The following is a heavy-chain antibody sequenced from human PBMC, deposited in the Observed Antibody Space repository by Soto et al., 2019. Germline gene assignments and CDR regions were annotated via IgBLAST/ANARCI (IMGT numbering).Heavy chain of an antibody. D-gene: IGHD3-10*01. Sequence: SGGSLRLSCAASGFTFSSYAMHWVRQAPGKGLEWVAVISYDGSNKYYADSVKGRFTISRDNSKNTLYLQMNSLRAEDTAVYYCAKVRGGAYYYYGMDVWGQGTTVTVSS. V-gene: IGHV3-30-3*01. CDR2: ISYDGSNK. J-gene: IGHJ6*02. CDR1: GFTFSSYA. CDR3: AKVRGGAYYYYGMDV.